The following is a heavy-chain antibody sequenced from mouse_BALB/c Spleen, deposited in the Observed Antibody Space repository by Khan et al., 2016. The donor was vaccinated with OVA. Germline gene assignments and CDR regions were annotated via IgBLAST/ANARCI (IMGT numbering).Heavy chain of an antibody. Sequence: EVQLQESGPGLVKPSQSLSLTCTVTGYSITSDYAWNWIRQFPGNKLEWMGYISSSGSTNYNPALKSQISITRATSKNQFFLQLNSVTTEDTATYYCARDGSRYNYAMDYWGQGTSVTVSS. J-gene: IGHJ4*01. CDR3: ARDGSRYNYAMDY. D-gene: IGHD2-3*01. CDR2: ISSSGST. CDR1: GYSITSDYA. V-gene: IGHV3-2*02.